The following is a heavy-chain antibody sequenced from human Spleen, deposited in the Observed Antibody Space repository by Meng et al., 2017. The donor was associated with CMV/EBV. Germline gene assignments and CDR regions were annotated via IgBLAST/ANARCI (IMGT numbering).Heavy chain of an antibody. V-gene: IGHV3-30*04. Sequence: GESLKISCAASGFTFSQYAMHWVRQAPGKGLEWVAVISLDGSNEYYADSVKGRFTISRDNLKNTLYLQMNSLRLDDTAVYYCASSGYSYGLYDYWGQGTLVTVSS. CDR2: ISLDGSNE. CDR3: ASSGYSYGLYDY. CDR1: GFTFSQYA. D-gene: IGHD5-18*01. J-gene: IGHJ4*02.